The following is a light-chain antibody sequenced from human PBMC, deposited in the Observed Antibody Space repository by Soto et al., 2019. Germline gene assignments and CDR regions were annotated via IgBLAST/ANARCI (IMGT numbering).Light chain of an antibody. CDR2: ENN. V-gene: IGLV1-51*02. Sequence: QSVLTQPPSVSAAPGQKVTISCXGXSXNIGNNYVSWYQQLPGTAPKLLIYENNKRPSGIPDRFSGSKSGTSATLGITGLQTGDEADYYCGTWDSSLSAGVFGTGTKLTVL. J-gene: IGLJ1*01. CDR3: GTWDSSLSAGV. CDR1: SXNIGNNY.